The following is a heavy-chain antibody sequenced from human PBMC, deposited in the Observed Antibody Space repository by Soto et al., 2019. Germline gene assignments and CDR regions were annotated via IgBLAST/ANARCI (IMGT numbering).Heavy chain of an antibody. CDR3: ASSTYYYDSSGLY. Sequence: QVQLVQSGAEVKKPGASVKVSCKASGYTFTNQYMHWVRQAPGQGLEWMGIINPLGGSTNYAEKFQGRVTMTRDTSTSTVYKELSSLRFEDTAVYYCASSTYYYDSSGLYWGQGTLVTVSS. CDR2: INPLGGST. D-gene: IGHD3-22*01. CDR1: GYTFTNQY. J-gene: IGHJ4*02. V-gene: IGHV1-46*03.